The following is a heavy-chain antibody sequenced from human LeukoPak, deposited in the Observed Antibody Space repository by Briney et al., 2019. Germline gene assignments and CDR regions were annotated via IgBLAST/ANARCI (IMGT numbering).Heavy chain of an antibody. CDR1: GFTFSSYS. V-gene: IGHV3-48*01. CDR3: AGSPLYDFWSGYSYFDY. Sequence: GRSLRLSCAASGFTFSSYSMNWVRQAPGKGLEWVSYISSSSSTIYYADSVKGRFTISRDNAKNSLYLQMNSLRAEDTAVYYCAGSPLYDFWSGYSYFDYWGQGTLVTVSS. D-gene: IGHD3-3*01. CDR2: ISSSSSTI. J-gene: IGHJ4*02.